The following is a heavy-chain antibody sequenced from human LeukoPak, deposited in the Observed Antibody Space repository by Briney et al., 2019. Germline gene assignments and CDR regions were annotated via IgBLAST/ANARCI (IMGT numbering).Heavy chain of an antibody. D-gene: IGHD5-24*01. J-gene: IGHJ4*02. CDR3: ARVGDGYNRRGRFDY. CDR1: GGSFSGYY. Sequence: TSETLSLTCAVYGGSFSGYYWSWIRQPPGKGLEWIGEINHSGSTNYNPSLKSRVTISVDTSKNQFSLKLSSVTAADTAVYYCARVGDGYNRRGRFDYWGQGTLVTVSS. CDR2: INHSGST. V-gene: IGHV4-34*01.